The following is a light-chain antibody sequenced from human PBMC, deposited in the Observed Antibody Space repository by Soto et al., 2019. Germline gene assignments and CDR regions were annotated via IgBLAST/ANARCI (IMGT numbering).Light chain of an antibody. CDR2: DAS. CDR1: QSISSW. J-gene: IGKJ4*01. Sequence: DIQMTQSPSTLSASVGDRVTITCRASQSISSWLAWYQQKPGKAPKLLIYDASSLESGVPSRFSGSGSGTEFTLTISSLQPDDFATYYCQQYNSFPFTFGGGTKVEIK. V-gene: IGKV1-5*01. CDR3: QQYNSFPFT.